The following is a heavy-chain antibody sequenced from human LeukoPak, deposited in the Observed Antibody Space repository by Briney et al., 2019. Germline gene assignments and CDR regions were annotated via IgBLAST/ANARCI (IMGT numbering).Heavy chain of an antibody. J-gene: IGHJ4*02. V-gene: IGHV3-48*03. D-gene: IGHD1-26*01. CDR1: GFTFRSDE. CDR3: ARDRPVGVTIVY. Sequence: QPGGSLRLSGAASGFTFRSDEMYWVRQAPGKGLEWLSYISSSGSTIYYADSVKGRFTISRDNAKNSLYLQMNSLRAEDTAVYYCARDRPVGVTIVYGGRGTLVTVSS. CDR2: ISSSGSTI.